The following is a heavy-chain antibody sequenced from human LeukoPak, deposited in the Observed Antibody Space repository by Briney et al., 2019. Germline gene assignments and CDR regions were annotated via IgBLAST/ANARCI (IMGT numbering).Heavy chain of an antibody. D-gene: IGHD3-10*01. V-gene: IGHV3-30*02. CDR3: AKLMVRGVIRADY. CDR1: GLTFRRYG. J-gene: IGHJ4*02. Sequence: GGSLRLSCAASGLTFRRYGMHWVRQTPGKGLEWVAFIRYDGSNKYYADSVKGRFTISRDNSKNTLYLQMNSLRAEDTAVYYCAKLMVRGVIRADYWGQGTLVTVSS. CDR2: IRYDGSNK.